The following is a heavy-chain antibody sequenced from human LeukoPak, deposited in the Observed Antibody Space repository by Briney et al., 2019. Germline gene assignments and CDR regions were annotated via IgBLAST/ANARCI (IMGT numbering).Heavy chain of an antibody. V-gene: IGHV1-2*07. J-gene: IGHJ5*02. CDR2: IKPDNGGT. CDR3: VVTTYYYAPRTMKYHWYEP. D-gene: IGHD3-10*01. CDR1: ESIFTDCF. Sequence: GASVKVSCKTSESIFTDCFLHWVRQAPGQGPEWMGWIKPDNGGTHSAHQFQGRVTMTRDTSVSTAYMELTRLRSDDTAVYYCVVTTYYYAPRTMKYHWYEPWGQGTLVTVSS.